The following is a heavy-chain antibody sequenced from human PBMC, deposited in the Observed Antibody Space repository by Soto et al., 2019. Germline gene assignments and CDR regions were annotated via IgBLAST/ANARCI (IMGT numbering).Heavy chain of an antibody. J-gene: IGHJ5*02. V-gene: IGHV4-31*01. CDR2: LHYSRGASYSP. CDR3: ARVPTYSQDSIGYQPFHP. D-gene: IGHD3-22*01. Sequence: QVQLQESGPGLVEPSQTLARICTVSGASIITDGYYWTCIRQHPAKGLEWLGYLHYSRGASYSPSSIPSLQSLIAISVDISKSLFSVKLTSVTAADTAVYYCARVPTYSQDSIGYQPFHPWGPGTLVTVSS. CDR1: GASIITDGYY.